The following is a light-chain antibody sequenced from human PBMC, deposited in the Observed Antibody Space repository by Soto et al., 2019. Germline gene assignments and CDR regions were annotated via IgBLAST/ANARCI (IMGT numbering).Light chain of an antibody. CDR1: QSVSSY. Sequence: EIVLTQSPATLSLSPGERATLSCRASQSVSSYLAWYQQKPGQAPRLLIYDASNRATGIPARFSGSGSGTDFTLTISSLEPEDFAVYYCQQRSNWLSTFGGGTKVDNK. V-gene: IGKV3-11*01. J-gene: IGKJ4*01. CDR3: QQRSNWLST. CDR2: DAS.